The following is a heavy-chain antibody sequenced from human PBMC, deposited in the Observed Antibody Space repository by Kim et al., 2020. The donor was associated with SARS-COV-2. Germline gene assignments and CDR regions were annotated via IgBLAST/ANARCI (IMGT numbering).Heavy chain of an antibody. D-gene: IGHD3-9*01. J-gene: IGHJ4*02. Sequence: VKGRFTISRDNAKNSLYLQMNSMRAEETAVYYCARVLYDILTGYSNYFDYWGQGTLVTVSS. CDR3: ARVLYDILTGYSNYFDY. V-gene: IGHV3-11*06.